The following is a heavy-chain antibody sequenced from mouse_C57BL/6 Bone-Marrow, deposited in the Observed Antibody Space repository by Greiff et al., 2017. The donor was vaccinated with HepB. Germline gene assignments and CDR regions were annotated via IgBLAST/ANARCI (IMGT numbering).Heavy chain of an antibody. D-gene: IGHD1-1*01. J-gene: IGHJ2*01. Sequence: EVKVVESGAELVKPGASVKLSCTASGFNIKDYYMHWVKQRTEQGLEWIGRIDPEDGETKYAPKFQGKATITADTSSNTAYLQLSSLTSEDTAVYYCAREGVFITTVVATFDYWGQGTTLTVSS. CDR3: AREGVFITTVVATFDY. CDR2: IDPEDGET. CDR1: GFNIKDYY. V-gene: IGHV14-2*01.